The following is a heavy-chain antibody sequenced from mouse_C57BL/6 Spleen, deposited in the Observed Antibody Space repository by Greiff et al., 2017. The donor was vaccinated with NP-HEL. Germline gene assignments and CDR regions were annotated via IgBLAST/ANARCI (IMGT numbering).Heavy chain of an antibody. Sequence: EVQLMESGGGLVQPGGSLKLSCAASGFTFSDYYMYWVRQTPEKRLEWVAYISNGGGSTYYPDTVKGRFTISRDNAKNTLYLQMSRLKSEDTAMYYCARRECNYDYAMDYWGQGTSVTVSS. CDR1: GFTFSDYY. V-gene: IGHV5-12*01. CDR3: ARRECNYDYAMDY. D-gene: IGHD2-1*01. CDR2: ISNGGGST. J-gene: IGHJ4*01.